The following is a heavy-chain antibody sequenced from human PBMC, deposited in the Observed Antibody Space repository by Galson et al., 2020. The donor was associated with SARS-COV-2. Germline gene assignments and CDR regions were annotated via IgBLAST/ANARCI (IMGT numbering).Heavy chain of an antibody. V-gene: IGHV3-15*01. J-gene: IGHJ3*01. D-gene: IGHD3-22*01. CDR2: IKSKSDGGTI. CDR1: GFSFSNAW. CDR3: TPDVVDTSGYFFPDGLDV. Sequence: GGSLRLSCAASGFSFSNAWMNWVRQAPGKGLEWVGRIKSKSDGGTIDYAAPVKGRFIISRDDSKSMLYLQMNSLKTEDTAVYYCTPDVVDTSGYFFPDGLDVWGQGTVFTVSS.